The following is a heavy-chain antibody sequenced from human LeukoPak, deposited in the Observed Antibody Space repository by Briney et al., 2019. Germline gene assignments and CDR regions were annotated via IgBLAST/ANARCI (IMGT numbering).Heavy chain of an antibody. Sequence: PGGSLRLSCAASGFTFSSYWMRWVRQAPGKGLVWVSRINSDGSSTSYADSVKGRFTISRDNAKNTLYLQMNSLRAEDTAVYYCARDLGYCSSTSCLENWFDPWGQGTLVTVSS. J-gene: IGHJ5*02. CDR2: INSDGSST. D-gene: IGHD2-2*01. CDR1: GFTFSSYW. CDR3: ARDLGYCSSTSCLENWFDP. V-gene: IGHV3-74*01.